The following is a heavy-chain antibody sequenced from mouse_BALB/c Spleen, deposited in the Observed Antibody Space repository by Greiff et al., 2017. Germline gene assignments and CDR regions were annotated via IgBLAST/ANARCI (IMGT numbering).Heavy chain of an antibody. J-gene: IGHJ1*01. CDR1: GFTFTDYY. CDR2: IRNKANGYTT. CDR3: ARERGNYYGGSLWYFDV. D-gene: IGHD1-1*01. V-gene: IGHV7-3*02. Sequence: EVQGVESGGGLVQPGGSLSLSCATSGFTFTDYYMSWVRQPPGKALEWLGFIRNKANGYTTEYSASVKGRFTISRDNTQSILYLQMNTLRAEDSATYYCARERGNYYGGSLWYFDVWGAGTTVTVSS.